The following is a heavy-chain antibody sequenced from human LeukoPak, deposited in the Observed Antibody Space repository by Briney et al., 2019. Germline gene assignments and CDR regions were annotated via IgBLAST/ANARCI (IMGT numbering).Heavy chain of an antibody. CDR1: GGSISSGDYY. J-gene: IGHJ4*02. CDR2: IYYSGST. Sequence: SETLSLTCTVSGGSISSGDYYWSWIRQPPGKGLEWIGYIYYSGSTYYNPSLKSRVTISVDTSKNQFSRKLSSVTAADTAVYYCAREPPPYCSSTSCPLTLPGIWGQGTLVTVSS. V-gene: IGHV4-30-4*08. D-gene: IGHD2-2*01. CDR3: AREPPPYCSSTSCPLTLPGI.